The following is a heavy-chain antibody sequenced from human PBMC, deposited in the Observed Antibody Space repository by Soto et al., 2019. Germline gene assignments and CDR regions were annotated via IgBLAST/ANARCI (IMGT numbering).Heavy chain of an antibody. Sequence: QVQLVESGGGVVRPGKSLTVSCTGSGFVFGGYGIHWVRQTPGKGLEWLAMTSYDGSNKYFADSVKGGFTISRDNSKNTVFLKMDIVRLEDTAVFYVARGGAVFDYWGRGTLVTVSS. D-gene: IGHD3-16*01. CDR3: ARGGAVFDY. V-gene: IGHV3-30*03. CDR2: TSYDGSNK. J-gene: IGHJ4*02. CDR1: GFVFGGYG.